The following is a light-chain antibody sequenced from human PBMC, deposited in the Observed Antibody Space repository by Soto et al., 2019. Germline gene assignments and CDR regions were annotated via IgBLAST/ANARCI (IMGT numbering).Light chain of an antibody. CDR2: EVS. CDR1: SIDVGGYNY. Sequence: QSALTQPPSASGSPGQSVTISCTGTSIDVGGYNYVSWYQQHPGKAPKLMIYEVSKRPSGVPDRFSGSKSGNTASLTVSGLQAEDEADYYCSSYAGSNNFWVFGGGTKLTVL. CDR3: SSYAGSNNFWV. J-gene: IGLJ3*02. V-gene: IGLV2-8*01.